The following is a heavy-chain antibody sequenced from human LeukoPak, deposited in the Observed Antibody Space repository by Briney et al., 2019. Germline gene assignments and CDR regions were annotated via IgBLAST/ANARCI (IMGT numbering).Heavy chain of an antibody. J-gene: IGHJ5*02. D-gene: IGHD3-3*01. CDR2: IYYSGST. Sequence: KPSETLSLTCTVSGGSISSYYWSWIRQPPGKGLEWIGYIYYSGSTNYNPSLKSRVTISVDTSKNQFSLKLSSVTAADTAVYYCARVTYYDFWSGYFLVQGWFDPWGQGTLVTVSS. CDR3: ARVTYYDFWSGYFLVQGWFDP. CDR1: GGSISSYY. V-gene: IGHV4-59*01.